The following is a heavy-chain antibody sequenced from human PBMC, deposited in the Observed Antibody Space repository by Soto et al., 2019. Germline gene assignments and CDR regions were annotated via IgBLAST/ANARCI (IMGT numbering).Heavy chain of an antibody. CDR2: FSHTGGT. CDR1: GYSISSSNW. CDR3: ARLNGDPAS. V-gene: IGHV4-28*01. Sequence: SETLSLTCAVSGYSISSSNWWGWIRQPPGKGLEWIGYFSHTGGTYYNPSLKSRVIISVDGSKNHLSLKLRSVTAADTAVYYCARLNGDPASWGQGTLVTVSS. J-gene: IGHJ5*02. D-gene: IGHD7-27*01.